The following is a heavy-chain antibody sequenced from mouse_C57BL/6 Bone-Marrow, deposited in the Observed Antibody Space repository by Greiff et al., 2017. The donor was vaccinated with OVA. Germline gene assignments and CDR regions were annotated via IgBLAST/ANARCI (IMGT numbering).Heavy chain of an antibody. CDR3: ARHDYGSLFAY. CDR2: ISNLAYSI. D-gene: IGHD1-1*01. V-gene: IGHV5-15*01. Sequence: DVHLVESGGGLVQPGGSLKLSCAASGFTFSDYGMAWVRQAPRKGPEWVAFISNLAYSIYYADTVTGRFTISRENAKNTLYLEMSSLRSEDTAMYYCARHDYGSLFAYWGQGTLVTVSA. J-gene: IGHJ3*01. CDR1: GFTFSDYG.